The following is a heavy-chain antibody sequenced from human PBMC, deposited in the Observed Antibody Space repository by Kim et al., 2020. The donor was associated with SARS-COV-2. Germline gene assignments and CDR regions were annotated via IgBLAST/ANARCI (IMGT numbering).Heavy chain of an antibody. J-gene: IGHJ6*02. Sequence: SDTRYSPSFQGHVTISADKSISTAYLQWSSLKASDTAMYHCARLGAGMDVWGQGTTVTVSS. CDR2: SDT. CDR3: ARLGAGMDV. V-gene: IGHV5-51*01.